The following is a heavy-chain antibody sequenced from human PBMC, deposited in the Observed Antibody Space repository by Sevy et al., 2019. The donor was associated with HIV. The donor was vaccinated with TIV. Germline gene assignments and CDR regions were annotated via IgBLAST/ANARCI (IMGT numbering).Heavy chain of an antibody. V-gene: IGHV3-48*03. CDR3: ARVDANYDKGFDP. CDR2: ISSSGTTI. CDR1: GFTFSSYE. J-gene: IGHJ5*02. D-gene: IGHD3-22*01. Sequence: GGSLRLSCEASGFTFSSYEMNWVRQAPGKGLEWVSYISSSGTTIKYADSVKGRFTISRDNAKNSLDMHMNSLRAEDTAVYYCARVDANYDKGFDPWGQGTLVTVSS.